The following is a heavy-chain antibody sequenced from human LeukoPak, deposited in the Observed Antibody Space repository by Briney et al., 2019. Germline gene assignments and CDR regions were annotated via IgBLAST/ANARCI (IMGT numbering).Heavy chain of an antibody. CDR3: ARDASNGDYNYYYYYMDV. D-gene: IGHD4-17*01. Sequence: QTGGSLRLSCAASGFTFSSYRMSWVRQAPGQGREWVANIKQDGSEKYYVDPVKGRFTISRANAKNSLYLQMNSLRAEDTAVYYCARDASNGDYNYYYYYMDVWGKGTTVTVSS. CDR2: IKQDGSEK. CDR1: GFTFSSYR. V-gene: IGHV3-7*01. J-gene: IGHJ6*03.